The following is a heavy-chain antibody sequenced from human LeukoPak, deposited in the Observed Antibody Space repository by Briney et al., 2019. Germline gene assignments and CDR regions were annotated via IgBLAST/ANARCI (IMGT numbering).Heavy chain of an antibody. J-gene: IGHJ5*02. CDR3: ARDRGYCSSTSCYDNH. CDR1: GFTFSSYW. CDR2: INSDGSST. Sequence: GGSLRLSCAASGFTFSSYWMHWVRQAPGKGLVWVSRINSDGSSTSYADSVKGRFTISRDNAKNMLYLQMNSLRAEDTAVYYCARDRGYCSSTSCYDNHWGQGTLVTVSS. V-gene: IGHV3-74*01. D-gene: IGHD2-2*01.